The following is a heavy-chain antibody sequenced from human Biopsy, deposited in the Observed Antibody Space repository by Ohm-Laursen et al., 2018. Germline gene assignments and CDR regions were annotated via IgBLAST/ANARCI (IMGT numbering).Heavy chain of an antibody. CDR1: GGSISNNNYY. CDR2: ISHTGYT. CDR3: ARGSNEYGGLYFPH. V-gene: IGHV4-61*05. D-gene: IGHD4-23*01. Sequence: SEILSLTCTVSGGSISNNNYYWGWIRQPPGKGLEWIGHISHTGYTSYKSSLKSRVTISLDTSRKHFSLRLTSLAAADTAVYYCARGSNEYGGLYFPHWGQGTLVTVSS. J-gene: IGHJ1*01.